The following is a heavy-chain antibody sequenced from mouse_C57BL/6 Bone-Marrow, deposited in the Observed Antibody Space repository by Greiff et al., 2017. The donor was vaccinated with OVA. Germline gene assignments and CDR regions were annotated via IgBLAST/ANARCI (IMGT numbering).Heavy chain of an antibody. CDR1: GYTFTSYG. CDR3: ARRGYSNYHFDY. V-gene: IGHV1-81*01. D-gene: IGHD2-5*01. J-gene: IGHJ2*01. CDR2: IYPRSGNT. Sequence: VQLQQSGAELARPGASVKLSCKASGYTFTSYGISWVKQSTGQGLEWIGEIYPRSGNTYYNEKFKGKATLTADKSSSTAYMQLSSLTYEDSAVYYCARRGYSNYHFDYWGQGTTLTVSS.